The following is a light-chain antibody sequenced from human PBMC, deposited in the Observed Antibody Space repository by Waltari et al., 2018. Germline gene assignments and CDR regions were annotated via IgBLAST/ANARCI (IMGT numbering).Light chain of an antibody. CDR1: SGHSSNV. J-gene: IGLJ3*02. V-gene: IGLV4-69*02. CDR2: VNSDGSH. CDR3: QTGGHGTWV. Sequence: QLALTQSPSASASLGASVKLTCTLNSGHSSNVVAWLQQQPEKGPRYLMKVNSDGSHSKGDDIPDRFPGSGSGAERYLTISSLQSEDEADYYCQTGGHGTWVFGGGTKLTVL.